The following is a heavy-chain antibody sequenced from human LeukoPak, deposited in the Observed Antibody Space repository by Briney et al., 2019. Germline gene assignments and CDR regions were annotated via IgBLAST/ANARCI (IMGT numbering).Heavy chain of an antibody. J-gene: IGHJ4*02. CDR1: GGSFSGYY. CDR3: ARGLGGSYYFDH. Sequence: SETLSLTCAVYGGSFSGYYWSWIRQPPGKGLDWIGEIIHSGGTNNNPSLKSRVTISVDTSKNQFSLNLNSINAADTAVYYCARGLGGSYYFDHWGQGTLVTVSS. D-gene: IGHD1-26*01. CDR2: IIHSGGT. V-gene: IGHV4-34*01.